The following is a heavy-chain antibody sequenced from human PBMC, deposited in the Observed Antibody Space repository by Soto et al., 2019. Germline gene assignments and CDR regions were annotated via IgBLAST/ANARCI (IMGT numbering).Heavy chain of an antibody. J-gene: IGHJ5*02. CDR3: ARDGVVVPAAMRFWFDP. CDR2: ISSSSSTI. CDR1: GFTFSSYS. Sequence: GGSLRLSCAASGFTFSSYSMNWVRQAPGKGLEWVSYISSSSSTIYYADSVKGRFTISRDNAKNSLYLQMNSLRAEDTAVYYCARDGVVVPAAMRFWFDPWGQGTLVTVSS. D-gene: IGHD2-2*01. V-gene: IGHV3-48*01.